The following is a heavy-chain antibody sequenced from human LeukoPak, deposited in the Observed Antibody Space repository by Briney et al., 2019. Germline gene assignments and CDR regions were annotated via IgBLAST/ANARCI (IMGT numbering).Heavy chain of an antibody. CDR2: IYCSGSSGST. Sequence: SSETLSLTCTVAGGSISSYYWSWIRQPPGKGLEWLGYIYCSGSSGSTNYSPSLKSRGTISVDTSKNQFSLKLSSVTAADTAGYYCASVGGVRGAHHIWGQGTMVTVSS. J-gene: IGHJ3*02. CDR3: ASVGGVRGAHHI. V-gene: IGHV4-59*01. D-gene: IGHD3-10*01. CDR1: GGSISSYY.